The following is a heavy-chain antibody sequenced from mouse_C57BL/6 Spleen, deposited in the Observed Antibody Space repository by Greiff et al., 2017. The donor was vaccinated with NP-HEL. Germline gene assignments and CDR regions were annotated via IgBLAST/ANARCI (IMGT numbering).Heavy chain of an antibody. J-gene: IGHJ4*01. V-gene: IGHV3-6*01. D-gene: IGHD2-2*01. Sequence: EVQLQQSGPGLVKPSQSLSLTCSVTGYSITSGYYWNWIRQFPGNKLEWMGYISYDGSNNYNPSLKNRISITRDTSKNQFFLKLNSVTTEDTATYYCAREEVTTRGGYYAMDYWGQGTSVTVSS. CDR2: ISYDGSN. CDR1: GYSITSGYY. CDR3: AREEVTTRGGYYAMDY.